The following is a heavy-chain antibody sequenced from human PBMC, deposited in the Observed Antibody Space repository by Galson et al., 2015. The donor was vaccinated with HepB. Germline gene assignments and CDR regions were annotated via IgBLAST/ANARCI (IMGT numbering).Heavy chain of an antibody. V-gene: IGHV3-30*18. Sequence: SLRLSCAASGFTFSSYDMHWVRQAPGKGLEWVAVISYDGSNKYYADSVKGRFTISRDNSKNTVYLQMNSLRAEDTAVCYCAKPTASSYWYFDLWGRGTLVTVSS. D-gene: IGHD2-21*02. J-gene: IGHJ2*01. CDR1: GFTFSSYD. CDR2: ISYDGSNK. CDR3: AKPTASSYWYFDL.